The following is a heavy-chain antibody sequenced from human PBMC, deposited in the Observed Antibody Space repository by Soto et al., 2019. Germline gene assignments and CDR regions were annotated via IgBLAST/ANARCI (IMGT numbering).Heavy chain of an antibody. CDR1: GFSFSSHG. CDR2: ISYDCNVK. CDR3: AKDLKVSGGFHGSLNYYYGMDV. J-gene: IGHJ6*02. V-gene: IGHV3-30*18. Sequence: PEGSLRLSCAASGFSFSSHGMRWLRQAPGKGLELVPVISYDCNVKYYTVSVKSRFTISRDTSQSTLFLQMDSLRPEYAAVYYCAKDLKVSGGFHGSLNYYYGMDVWGQGTTVTVSS. D-gene: IGHD3-10*01.